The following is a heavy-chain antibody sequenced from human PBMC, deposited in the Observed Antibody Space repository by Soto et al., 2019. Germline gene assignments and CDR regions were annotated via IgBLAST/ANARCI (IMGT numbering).Heavy chain of an antibody. D-gene: IGHD6-19*01. V-gene: IGHV5-51*01. CDR3: ARRGIAMEYSDY. CDR2: IYPGDSDT. CDR1: GYRFSDRW. J-gene: IGHJ4*02. Sequence: SGESLKISCQGSGYRFSDRWIAWVRQTPGKGLEWMGVIYPGDSDTRYSPSFQGQVSISADKSISTAYLQWSSLKASDTAIYYCARRGIAMEYSDYWGRGTLVTVSS.